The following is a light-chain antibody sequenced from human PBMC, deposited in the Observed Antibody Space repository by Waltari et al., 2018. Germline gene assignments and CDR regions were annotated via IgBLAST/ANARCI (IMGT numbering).Light chain of an antibody. J-gene: IGLJ3*02. CDR2: DVD. CDR3: CSFTSRSTWV. CDR1: STDVGGYNY. Sequence: QSALAQPASVSGSPGQSITISCTGTSTDVGGYNYVSWYQQHPGKAPKLLIFDVDNRPSGVSSRFSGSQSGSTASLTSSGLQPEDESDYYCCSFTSRSTWVFGGGTKLTVL. V-gene: IGLV2-14*01.